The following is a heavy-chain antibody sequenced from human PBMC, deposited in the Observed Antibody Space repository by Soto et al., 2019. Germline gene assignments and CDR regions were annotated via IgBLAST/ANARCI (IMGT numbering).Heavy chain of an antibody. CDR3: ASIAVAGYFEY. V-gene: IGHV4-4*02. J-gene: IGHJ4*02. CDR2: VFHSGST. D-gene: IGHD6-19*01. CDR1: GGSISSSNS. Sequence: PSETLSLTCAVSGGSISSSNSWNWVRQPPGKGLEWIGEVFHSGSTNYNPPLKSRVSISVDKSRSQFSLKLSSVTAADTAIYYCASIAVAGYFEYWGQGALVTVSS.